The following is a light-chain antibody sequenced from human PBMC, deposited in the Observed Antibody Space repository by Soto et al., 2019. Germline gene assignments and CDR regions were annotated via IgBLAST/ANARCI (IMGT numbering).Light chain of an antibody. Sequence: ETVMTQSPATLSVSPGERPTLSCRASQSVSSNLAWYQQKPGQAPRLLIYDASTRATGIPARFSGSGSGTKFTLTISSLQSEDFAVYYCQQYNTWPLTFGPGTKVDI. CDR2: DAS. CDR1: QSVSSN. J-gene: IGKJ3*01. CDR3: QQYNTWPLT. V-gene: IGKV3-15*01.